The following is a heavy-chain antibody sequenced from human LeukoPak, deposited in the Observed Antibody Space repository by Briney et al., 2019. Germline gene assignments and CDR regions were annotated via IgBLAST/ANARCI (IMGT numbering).Heavy chain of an antibody. CDR3: ATATVTHTRDP. CDR1: GYTFSDFY. CDR2: INPYSGAL. V-gene: IGHV1-2*02. D-gene: IGHD1-1*01. J-gene: IGHJ5*02. Sequence: GASVTVSCQPSGYTFSDFYLNWVRQAPGQGLEWMGWINPYSGALISAQSLQGRLTMTWDTSTGTAYMELTRLTSDDTAVYYCATATVTHTRDPWGQGTLVTVSS.